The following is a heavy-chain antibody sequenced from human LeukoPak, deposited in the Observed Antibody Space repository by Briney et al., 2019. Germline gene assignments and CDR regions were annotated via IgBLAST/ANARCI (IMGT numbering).Heavy chain of an antibody. CDR1: GYSFTGYY. J-gene: IGHJ6*02. Sequence: ASVKVSCKASGYSFTGYYIHWVRQAPGQGFEWMGWINPDSGGTSYGQKFQGRVTMTRDTSITTAYMELSRLRSDDTAVYYCARDPRHSSSWAYYYYYGMDVWGQGTTVTVSS. CDR3: ARDPRHSSSWAYYYYYGMDV. CDR2: INPDSGGT. V-gene: IGHV1-2*02. D-gene: IGHD6-13*01.